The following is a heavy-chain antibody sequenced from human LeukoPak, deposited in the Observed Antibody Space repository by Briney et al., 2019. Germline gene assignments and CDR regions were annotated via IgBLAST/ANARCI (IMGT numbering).Heavy chain of an antibody. V-gene: IGHV4-59*11. CDR1: GGSISSQY. Sequence: PSETLSLTCTVAGGSISSQYWNWIRQPPGKGLEWIGHIYDSGSTKFNPSLKSRVTMSLDTSKKQFSLKLSYVTAADTAVYYCSSLEVSSSWRYWGQGTLVTVSS. CDR3: SSLEVSSSWRY. CDR2: IYDSGST. J-gene: IGHJ4*02. D-gene: IGHD6-13*01.